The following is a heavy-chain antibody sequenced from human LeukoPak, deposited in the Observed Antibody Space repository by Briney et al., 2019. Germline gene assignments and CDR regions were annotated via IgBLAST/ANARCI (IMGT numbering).Heavy chain of an antibody. D-gene: IGHD6-13*01. CDR2: IWYDGSNK. CDR3: ARDYSGSWYSSSWEAFDI. CDR1: GFTFSSYG. Sequence: GRSLRLSCAASGFTFSSYGMHWVRQAPSKGLEWVAVIWYDGSNKYYADSVKGRFTISRDNSKNTLYLQMNSLRAEDTAVYYCARDYSGSWYSSSWEAFDIWGQGTMVTVSS. J-gene: IGHJ3*02. V-gene: IGHV3-33*08.